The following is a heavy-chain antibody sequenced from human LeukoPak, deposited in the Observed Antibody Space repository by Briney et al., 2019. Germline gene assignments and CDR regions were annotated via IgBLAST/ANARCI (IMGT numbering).Heavy chain of an antibody. D-gene: IGHD1-1*01. CDR3: ARRQTTTDAFDI. CDR1: GYTFTIYY. J-gene: IGHJ3*02. Sequence: ASVKVSCKASGYTFTIYYIHWVRQAPGQGLEWMGIINPSGGSTSYAQKFQGRVTMTRDTSTSTVYMELSSMRSEDTAVYYCARRQTTTDAFDIWGQGTIVTVSS. V-gene: IGHV1-46*01. CDR2: INPSGGST.